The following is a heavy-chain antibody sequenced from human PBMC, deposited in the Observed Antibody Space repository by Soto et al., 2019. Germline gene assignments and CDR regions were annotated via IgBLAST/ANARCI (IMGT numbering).Heavy chain of an antibody. CDR3: ARDGSGWYHEDWYFDL. V-gene: IGHV3-33*01. CDR1: GFTFSSYG. J-gene: IGHJ2*01. D-gene: IGHD6-19*01. CDR2: IWYDGSNK. Sequence: QVQLVESGGGVVQPGRSLRLSCAASGFTFSSYGMHWVRQAPGKGLEWVAVIWYDGSNKYYADSVKGRFTISRDNSKNTLYLQMNSLRAEDTAVYYCARDGSGWYHEDWYFDLWGRGTLVTVSS.